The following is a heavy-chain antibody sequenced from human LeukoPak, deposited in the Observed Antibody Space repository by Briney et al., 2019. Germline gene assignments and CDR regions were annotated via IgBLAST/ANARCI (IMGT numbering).Heavy chain of an antibody. Sequence: GASVKVSCKASGGTFSSYAISWVRQAPGQGLEWMGGIIPIFGTANYAQKFQGRVRITADESTSTAYMELSSLRSEDTAVYYCARSGVDYANLYFDYWGQGTLVTVSS. CDR1: GGTFSSYA. V-gene: IGHV1-69*13. D-gene: IGHD3-3*01. CDR3: ARSGVDYANLYFDY. CDR2: IIPIFGTA. J-gene: IGHJ4*02.